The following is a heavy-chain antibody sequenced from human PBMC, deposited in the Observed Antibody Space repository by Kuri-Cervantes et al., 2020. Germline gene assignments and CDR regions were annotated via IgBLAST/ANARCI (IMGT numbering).Heavy chain of an antibody. Sequence: ASVKVSCKASGYTFTSYYMHWVRQAPGQGLEWMGIINPSGGSTSYAQKFQGRVTMTRDTSTSTVYMELSSLRSEDTAVYYCARDSEYYDILTGYSPYNWFDPWGQGTLVTVSS. CDR3: ARDSEYYDILTGYSPYNWFDP. J-gene: IGHJ5*02. D-gene: IGHD3-9*01. V-gene: IGHV1-46*01. CDR2: INPSGGST. CDR1: GYTFTSYY.